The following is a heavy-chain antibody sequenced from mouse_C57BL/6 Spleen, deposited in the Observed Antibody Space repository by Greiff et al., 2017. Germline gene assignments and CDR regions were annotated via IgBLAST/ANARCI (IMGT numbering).Heavy chain of an antibody. J-gene: IGHJ2*01. V-gene: IGHV14-2*01. D-gene: IGHD2-4*01. CDR2: IDPEDGEP. CDR1: GFNIKDYY. CDR3: AWDYDGGYYFDY. Sequence: VQLQQSGAELVKPGASVKLSCTASGFNIKDYYMHWVKQRTEQGLEWIGRIDPEDGEPKYAPKFQGKATITADTSSNTAYLQLSSLTSEDTAVYYCAWDYDGGYYFDYWGQGTTLTVSS.